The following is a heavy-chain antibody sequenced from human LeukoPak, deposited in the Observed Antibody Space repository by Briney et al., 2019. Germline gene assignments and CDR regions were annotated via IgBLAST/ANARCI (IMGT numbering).Heavy chain of an antibody. D-gene: IGHD1-20*01. V-gene: IGHV3-48*04. CDR2: ISISGSKI. CDR1: GFTFSSYS. J-gene: IGHJ5*02. CDR3: ARGNWYVDL. Sequence: GGSLRLSCAASGFTFSSYSMGWLRRAPGKGLEWVSYISISGSKIHYADTVKGRFTISRDNAMKSLFLQINSLRGDDTAVYYCARGNWYVDLWGQGTLVSVSS.